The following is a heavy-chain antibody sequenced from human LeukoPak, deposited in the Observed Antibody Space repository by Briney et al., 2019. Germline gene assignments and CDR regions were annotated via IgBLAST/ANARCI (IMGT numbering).Heavy chain of an antibody. CDR1: GLPFSSYW. V-gene: IGHV3-7*01. J-gene: IGHJ4*02. CDR3: AKSASLRHLDY. CDR2: IKQDGSET. Sequence: GGSLRLSCAASGLPFSSYWMSWVRQAPGKGLEWVANIKQDGSETYYVASVRGRFTISRDNAKNSLYLQMNSLRVEDSAVYYCAKSASLRHLDYWGQGTLVTVSS.